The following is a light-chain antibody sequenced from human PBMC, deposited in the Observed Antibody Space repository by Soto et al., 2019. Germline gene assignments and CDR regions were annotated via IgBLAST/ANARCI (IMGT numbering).Light chain of an antibody. J-gene: IGKJ2*01. CDR2: DAS. Sequence: EIVLTQSPGTLSLSPGERATLSCRASQSVSSSNLAWHQQKPGQAPRLLIYDASIRATGIPDRFSGSGSGTDFTLTISRLEPEDFAVYYCQQYGSSPYTFGQGTKLEIK. CDR3: QQYGSSPYT. V-gene: IGKV3-20*01. CDR1: QSVSSSN.